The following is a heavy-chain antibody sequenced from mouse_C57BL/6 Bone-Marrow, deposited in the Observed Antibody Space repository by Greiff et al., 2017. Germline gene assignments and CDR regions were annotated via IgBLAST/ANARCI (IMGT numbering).Heavy chain of an antibody. CDR1: GYSFTGYY. J-gene: IGHJ3*01. Sequence: EVKLQESGPELVKPGASVKISCTASGYSFTGYYMHWVQQSHGNILDWIGYIYPYNCVSSYNKTFKGKATLTVDKSSSTAYMELRSLTSEDSAVYYCAIRMNSKYLAYWGKGTLVTVSA. CDR3: AIRMNSKYLAY. D-gene: IGHD5-1*01. CDR2: IYPYNCVS. V-gene: IGHV1-31*01.